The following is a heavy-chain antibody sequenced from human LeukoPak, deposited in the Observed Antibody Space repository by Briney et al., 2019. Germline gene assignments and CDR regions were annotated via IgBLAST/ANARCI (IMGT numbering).Heavy chain of an antibody. D-gene: IGHD6-6*01. Sequence: SETLSLTRTVSGGSISSGGYYWSWIRQPPGKGLEWIGYIYHSGSTYYNPSLKSRVTISVDRSKNQFSLKLSSVTAADTAVYYCARWAARLFDYWGQGTLVTVSS. CDR2: IYHSGST. V-gene: IGHV4-30-2*01. J-gene: IGHJ4*02. CDR3: ARWAARLFDY. CDR1: GGSISSGGYY.